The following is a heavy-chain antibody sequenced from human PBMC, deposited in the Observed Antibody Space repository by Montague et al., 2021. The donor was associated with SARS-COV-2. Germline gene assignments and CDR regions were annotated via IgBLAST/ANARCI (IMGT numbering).Heavy chain of an antibody. J-gene: IGHJ4*01. D-gene: IGHD2-15*01. Sequence: SLRLSCAASGFTFNSYGMIWIRQAPGKGLEWVSSISGSGSDTHYIDAVRGRFTISRDNAESSLYLQMNSLRNDDTAIYYCARDRGRSWWDWGHGTLVTVSS. CDR3: ARDRGRSWWD. V-gene: IGHV3-48*02. CDR1: GFTFNSYG. CDR2: ISGSGSDT.